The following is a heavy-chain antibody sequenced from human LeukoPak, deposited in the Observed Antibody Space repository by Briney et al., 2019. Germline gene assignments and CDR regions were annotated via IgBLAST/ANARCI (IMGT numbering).Heavy chain of an antibody. D-gene: IGHD4-11*01. CDR3: ARRSTVTTYYFDY. V-gene: IGHV4-38-2*01. J-gene: IGHJ4*02. CDR1: GYSISSGYY. CDR2: IYHSGST. Sequence: PSETLSLPCAVSGYSISSGYYWGWIRQPPGKGLERIGTIYHSGSTYYNPSLKSRVTISVDTSKNQFSLKLSSVTAADTAVYYCARRSTVTTYYFDYWGQGTLVTVSS.